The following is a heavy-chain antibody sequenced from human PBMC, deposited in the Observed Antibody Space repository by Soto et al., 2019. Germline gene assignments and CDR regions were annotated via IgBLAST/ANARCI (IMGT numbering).Heavy chain of an antibody. J-gene: IGHJ4*02. CDR3: ARDRLTGNDYGGNSGPSDY. D-gene: IGHD4-17*01. CDR1: GFTFSSYS. CDR2: ISSSSSYI. Sequence: VGSLRLSGAASGFTFSSYSMNWVGQAPGKGLEWVSSISSSSSYIYYADSVKGRFTISRDNAKNSLYLQMNSLRAEDTAVYYCARDRLTGNDYGGNSGPSDYWGQGTLVTVSS. V-gene: IGHV3-21*01.